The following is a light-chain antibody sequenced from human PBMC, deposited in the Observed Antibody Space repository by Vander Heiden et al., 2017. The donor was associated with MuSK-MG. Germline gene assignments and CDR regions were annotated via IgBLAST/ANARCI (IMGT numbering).Light chain of an antibody. J-gene: IGKJ4*01. CDR2: DAS. V-gene: IGKV1-33*01. CDR1: QDISNY. Sequence: DMQMTQSPSSLSASVGDRVTITCQASQDISNYLHWYQQKPWKAPKLLIYDASKGEIGVPQRFPRSGSGTDFTFTISSLQNEDIAKYSWQYYDNLHLFGGGTKVEIK. CDR3: QYYDNLHL.